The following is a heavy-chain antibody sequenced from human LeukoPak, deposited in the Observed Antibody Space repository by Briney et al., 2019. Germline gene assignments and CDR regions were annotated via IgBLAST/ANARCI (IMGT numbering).Heavy chain of an antibody. CDR1: GFTFSSYE. D-gene: IGHD3-3*01. Sequence: GGSLRLSCAASGFTFSSYEMNWVRQAPGKGMEWVSYISSSGSTIYYADSVKGRFTLSRDNAKNSLYLQMNSLRAEDTAVYYCAREKGGRYDFWSGYRSQLDYWGQGTLVTVSS. J-gene: IGHJ4*02. V-gene: IGHV3-48*03. CDR3: AREKGGRYDFWSGYRSQLDY. CDR2: ISSSGSTI.